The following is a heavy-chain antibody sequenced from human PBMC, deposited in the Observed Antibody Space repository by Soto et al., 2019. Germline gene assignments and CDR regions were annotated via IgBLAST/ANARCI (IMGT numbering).Heavy chain of an antibody. V-gene: IGHV3-23*01. CDR2: ISDSATTT. CDR1: GCTFNNYA. Sequence: EDQLLESGGGSAQPGGSLRLSCVASGCTFNNYAMNWVRQAPGKGLEWVSSISDSATTTYYADSVKGRFTISRDNSKNTLHLQMNSLRAEDTAVYVCARGYVGSWSHFDSWGQGTLVNVSS. D-gene: IGHD2-15*01. CDR3: ARGYVGSWSHFDS. J-gene: IGHJ4*02.